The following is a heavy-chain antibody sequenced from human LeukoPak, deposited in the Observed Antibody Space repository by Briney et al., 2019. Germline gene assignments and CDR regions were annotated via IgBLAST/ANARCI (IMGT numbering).Heavy chain of an antibody. D-gene: IGHD3-22*01. CDR1: GFTFSDFA. CDR2: VSYDGINK. V-gene: IGHV3-30*04. J-gene: IGHJ4*02. Sequence: GGSLRLSCAASGFTFSDFAMHWVRQAPGKGLGGVAVVSYDGINKYYADSVRGRVSISRDNSKNTLYLQMNSLRPEDTAVYFCRGTYYDSSAFFDLWGRGTLVTVSS. CDR3: RGTYYDSSAFFDL.